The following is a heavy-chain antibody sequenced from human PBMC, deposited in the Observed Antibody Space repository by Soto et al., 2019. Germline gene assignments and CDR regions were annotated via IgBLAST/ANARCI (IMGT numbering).Heavy chain of an antibody. J-gene: IGHJ5*02. CDR2: ISSSGSTI. Sequence: PGGSLRLSCAASGFTFSDYYMSWIRQAPGKGLEWVSYISSSGSTIYYADSVKGRFTISRDNAKNSLYLQMNSLRAEDTAVYYCAREDYDFWSGYNWFDPWGQGTLVTVSS. CDR1: GFTFSDYY. D-gene: IGHD3-3*01. CDR3: AREDYDFWSGYNWFDP. V-gene: IGHV3-11*01.